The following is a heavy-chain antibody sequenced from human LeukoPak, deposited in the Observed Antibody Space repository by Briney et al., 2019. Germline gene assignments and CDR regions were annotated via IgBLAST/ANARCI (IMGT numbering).Heavy chain of an antibody. CDR2: ISGSGGST. CDR1: GFTFSSYA. J-gene: IGHJ4*02. V-gene: IGHV3-23*01. Sequence: GGSLRLSCAASGFTFSSYAMSWVRQAPGKGLEWVSAISGSGGSTYYADSVKGRFTISRDNAKNSLYLQMNSLRAEDTALYYCARGGSGWPFDYWGQGTLVTVPS. CDR3: ARGGSGWPFDY. D-gene: IGHD6-19*01.